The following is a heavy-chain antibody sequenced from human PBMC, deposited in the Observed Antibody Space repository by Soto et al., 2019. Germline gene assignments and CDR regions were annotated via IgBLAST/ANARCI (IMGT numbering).Heavy chain of an antibody. CDR2: IKSKTDGWTT. Sequence: PGGSLRLSCAASGFTFSNAWMSWVRQAPGKGLEWVGRIKSKTDGWTTDYAAPVKGRFTISRDDSKNTLYLQMNSLKTEDTAVYYCTTDSNESWGQGTLVTVSS. V-gene: IGHV3-15*01. J-gene: IGHJ5*02. CDR3: TTDSNES. D-gene: IGHD1-1*01. CDR1: GFTFSNAW.